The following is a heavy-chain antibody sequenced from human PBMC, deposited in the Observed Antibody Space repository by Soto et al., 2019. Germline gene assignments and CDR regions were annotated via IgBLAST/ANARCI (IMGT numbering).Heavy chain of an antibody. CDR1: GGSIRSSNFF. V-gene: IGHV4-39*01. Sequence: QLRLQESGPGQVKPSETLSLTCAVSGGSIRSSNFFWGWIRQPPGKGLAWIGTVYYSGNTYYNPSLNRGVTLSVDTSQNQFTLKLHSVTVADTAVYYCARRKVIAAARGFFDSWGQGALVTVSS. J-gene: IGHJ4*02. CDR2: VYYSGNT. CDR3: ARRKVIAAARGFFDS. D-gene: IGHD6-13*01.